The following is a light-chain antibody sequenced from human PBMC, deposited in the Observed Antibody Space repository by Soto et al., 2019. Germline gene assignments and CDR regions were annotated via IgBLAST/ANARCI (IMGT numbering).Light chain of an antibody. CDR3: SSYITSSTYV. CDR2: EVS. Sequence: QSALTQPASVSGSPGQSITISCTGTSSDVGGYNYVSWYQQHPGKAPKLMIYEVSYRPSGVSNRFSASKSGNTASLTISGLQAEDEADYYCSSYITSSTYVFGTGTKLTVL. V-gene: IGLV2-14*01. CDR1: SSDVGGYNY. J-gene: IGLJ1*01.